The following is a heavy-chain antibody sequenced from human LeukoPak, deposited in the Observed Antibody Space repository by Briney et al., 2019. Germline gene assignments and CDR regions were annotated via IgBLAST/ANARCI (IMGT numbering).Heavy chain of an antibody. J-gene: IGHJ5*02. D-gene: IGHD3-22*01. CDR2: INHSGST. V-gene: IGHV4-34*01. CDR1: GGSFSGYY. CDR3: ASDGTGAGYYYDSSGYSS. Sequence: SETLSLTCAAYGGSFSGYYWSWIRQPPGKGLEWIGEINHSGSTDYNPSLKSRVTISVDTSKNQFSLKLSPVTAADTAVYYCASDGTGAGYYYDSSGYSSWGQGTLVTVSS.